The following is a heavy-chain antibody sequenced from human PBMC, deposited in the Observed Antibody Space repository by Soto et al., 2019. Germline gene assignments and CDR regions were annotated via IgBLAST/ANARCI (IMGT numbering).Heavy chain of an antibody. CDR3: AKDQLRGVRGVITYYYGMDV. CDR1: GFTFSSYG. Sequence: QVQLVESGGGVVQPGRSLRPSWAASGFTFSSYGRHWVGQAPGKGLGWVAVISYDGSNKYYADSVKGRFTISRDNSKNTLYLQMNSLRAEDTAVYYCAKDQLRGVRGVITYYYGMDVWGQGTTVTVSS. CDR2: ISYDGSNK. V-gene: IGHV3-30*18. J-gene: IGHJ6*02. D-gene: IGHD3-10*01.